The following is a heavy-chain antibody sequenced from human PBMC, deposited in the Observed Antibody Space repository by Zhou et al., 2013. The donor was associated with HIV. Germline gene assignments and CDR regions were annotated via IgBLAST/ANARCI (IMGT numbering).Heavy chain of an antibody. V-gene: IGHV1-69*05. CDR1: GGTFSSYA. D-gene: IGHD1-26*01. J-gene: IGHJ6*03. CDR3: ARSALVGAKGGLLYYYYYMDV. CDR2: IIPIFGTA. Sequence: QVQLVQSGAEVKKPGSSVKVSCKASGGTFSSYAISWVRQAPGQGLEWMGGIIPIFGTANYAQKFQGRVTITTDESTSTAYMELSSLRSEDTAVYYCARSALVGAKGGLLYYYYYMDVWGKGTTVTVSS.